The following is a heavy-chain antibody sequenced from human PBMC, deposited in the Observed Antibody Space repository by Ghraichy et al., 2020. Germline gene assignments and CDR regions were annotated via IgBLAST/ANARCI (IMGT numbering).Heavy chain of an antibody. CDR2: ISGSGGST. CDR1: GFTFSSYA. D-gene: IGHD6-19*01. Sequence: LSLTCAASGFTFSSYAMSWVRQAPGKGLEWVSAISGSGGSTYYADSVKGRFTISRDNSKNTLYLQMNSLRAEDTAVYYCAKEVVVSGWPHFDYWGQGTLVTVSS. V-gene: IGHV3-23*01. J-gene: IGHJ4*02. CDR3: AKEVVVSGWPHFDY.